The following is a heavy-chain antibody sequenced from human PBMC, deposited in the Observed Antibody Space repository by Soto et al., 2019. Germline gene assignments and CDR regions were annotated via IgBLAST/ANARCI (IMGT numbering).Heavy chain of an antibody. CDR1: GGFVTSGSYY. D-gene: IGHD1-1*01. CDR2: MSHSGGT. J-gene: IGHJ3*02. CDR3: ARVERGTATTVVDAFDI. Sequence: SETLSLTCAVYGGFVTSGSYYWSWIRQPPGKGLEWIGEMSHSGGTHFNPSLKSRVTISVDTSKNQFTLKMSSVTAADTALYYCARVERGTATTVVDAFDIWGQGQWSPSPQ. V-gene: IGHV4-34*01.